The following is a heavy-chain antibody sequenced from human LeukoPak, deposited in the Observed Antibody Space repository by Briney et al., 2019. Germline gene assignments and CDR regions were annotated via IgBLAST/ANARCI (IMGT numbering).Heavy chain of an antibody. CDR2: IIPIFGTA. Sequence: ASVKVSCKASGGTFSSYAISWVRQAPGQGLEWMGGIIPIFGTANYAQKFQGRVTITADESTSTAYMELSSLRSEDTAVYYCARDQALYYYDSSGYYPDWGQGTLVTVSS. CDR1: GGTFSSYA. J-gene: IGHJ4*02. D-gene: IGHD3-22*01. CDR3: ARDQALYYYDSSGYYPD. V-gene: IGHV1-69*13.